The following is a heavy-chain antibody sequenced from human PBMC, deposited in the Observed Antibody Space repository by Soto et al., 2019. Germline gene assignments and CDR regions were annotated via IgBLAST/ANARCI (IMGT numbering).Heavy chain of an antibody. CDR3: ARDPWSLDYYYGMDV. CDR1: GFTFSDYY. V-gene: IGHV3-11*04. CDR2: ISSSGSTI. Sequence: GGSLRLSCAASGFTFSDYYMSWIRQAPGKGLEWVSYISSSGSTIYYADSVKGRFTISRDNAKNSLYLQMNSLRDEDTAVYYCARDPWSLDYYYGMDVWGQGTTVTVSS. D-gene: IGHD3-16*02. J-gene: IGHJ6*02.